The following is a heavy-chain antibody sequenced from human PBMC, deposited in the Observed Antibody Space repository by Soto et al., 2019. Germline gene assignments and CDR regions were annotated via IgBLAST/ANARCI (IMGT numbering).Heavy chain of an antibody. D-gene: IGHD3-10*01. J-gene: IGHJ3*02. V-gene: IGHV1-46*01. CDR2: INPSGGST. Sequence: VSGKVSCKASGYTFTSYYMHWVRQAPGQGLEWMGIINPSGGSTSYAQKFQGRVTMTRDTSTSTVYMELSSLRSEDTAVYYCASSADGAAFDIWGQGTMVTVSS. CDR3: ASSADGAAFDI. CDR1: GYTFTSYY.